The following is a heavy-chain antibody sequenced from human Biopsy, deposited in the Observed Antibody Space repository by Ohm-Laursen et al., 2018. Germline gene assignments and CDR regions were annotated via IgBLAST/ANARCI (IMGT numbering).Heavy chain of an antibody. Sequence: ASVKVSCKASGYTFGNYGISWARQAPGQGLERMGWISVYNGNTDYPHKFQGRVTLTTDTSTSTAYMELRSLTSDDTVIYYCARDVVGRGASFFDFWGQGTSVTVSS. CDR3: ARDVVGRGASFFDF. J-gene: IGHJ4*02. D-gene: IGHD1-26*01. CDR1: GYTFGNYG. V-gene: IGHV1-18*01. CDR2: ISVYNGNT.